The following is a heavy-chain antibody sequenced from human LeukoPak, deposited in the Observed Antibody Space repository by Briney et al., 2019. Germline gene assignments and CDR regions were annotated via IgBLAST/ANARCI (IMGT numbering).Heavy chain of an antibody. J-gene: IGHJ4*02. CDR2: IFGSGAGI. Sequence: GGSLRLSCTASGFAFSTYAMNWVRQAPGKGLEWVSVIFGSGAGINYADPVKGRFTISRDNSKNALYLQMNTLRAEDTAIYYCAKDRIPDGFYSLDHWGQGALVTVSS. D-gene: IGHD3-3*01. V-gene: IGHV3-23*01. CDR1: GFAFSTYA. CDR3: AKDRIPDGFYSLDH.